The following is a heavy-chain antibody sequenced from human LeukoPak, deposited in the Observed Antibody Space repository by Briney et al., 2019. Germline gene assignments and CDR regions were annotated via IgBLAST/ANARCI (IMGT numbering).Heavy chain of an antibody. Sequence: SETLSLTCTVSGGSISSGGYYWSWIRQHPGTGLEWIGYIYYSGSAYYNPSLKSRVTISVDTSKNQFPLKLSSVTAADTAVYYCARVGVGYYDVDYWGQGTLVTVSS. V-gene: IGHV4-31*03. CDR3: ARVGVGYYDVDY. CDR2: IYYSGSA. J-gene: IGHJ4*02. CDR1: GGSISSGGYY. D-gene: IGHD3-22*01.